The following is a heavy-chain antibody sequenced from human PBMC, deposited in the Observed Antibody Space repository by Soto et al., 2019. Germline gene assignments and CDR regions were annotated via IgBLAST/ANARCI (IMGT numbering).Heavy chain of an antibody. V-gene: IGHV4-34*01. J-gene: IGHJ6*02. Sequence: SETLSLTCAVYGGSFSGYYWSWIRQPPGKGLEWIGEINHSGSTNYNPSLKSRVTISVDTSKNQFSLKLSSVTAADTAVYYCAKARYSSSWYGVYYYGMDVWGQGTTVT. CDR3: AKARYSSSWYGVYYYGMDV. CDR1: GGSFSGYY. CDR2: INHSGST. D-gene: IGHD6-13*01.